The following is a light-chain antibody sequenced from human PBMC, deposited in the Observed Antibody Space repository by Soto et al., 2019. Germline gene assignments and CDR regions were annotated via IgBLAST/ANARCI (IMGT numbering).Light chain of an antibody. J-gene: IGKJ1*01. V-gene: IGKV3-20*01. CDR1: QTVTSNY. CDR2: GAS. CDR3: QQYGSSPGT. Sequence: EIELTQSPGTLSSSPGERATLSCRASQTVTSNYLAWYQQKPGQAPRLLFFGASIRATGLPDRFSGGGSGADFTLTISRLQPEDFAVYYCQQYGSSPGTFGQGTKVDIK.